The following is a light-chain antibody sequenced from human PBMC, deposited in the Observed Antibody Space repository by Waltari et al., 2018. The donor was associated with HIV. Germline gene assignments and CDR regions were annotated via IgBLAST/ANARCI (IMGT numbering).Light chain of an antibody. CDR2: EVS. V-gene: IGLV2-8*01. Sequence: QSALTQPPSASGSPGQSVTISCTGTSSDVGGYNYVSGYQQHPGKAPKLMIYEVSKRPSGVPDRFSGSKSGNTASLTVSGLQAEDEADYYCSSYAGSTGVFGGGTKLTVL. CDR1: SSDVGGYNY. J-gene: IGLJ2*01. CDR3: SSYAGSTGV.